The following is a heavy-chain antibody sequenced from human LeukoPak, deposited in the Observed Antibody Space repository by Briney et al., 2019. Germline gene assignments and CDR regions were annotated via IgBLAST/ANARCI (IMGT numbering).Heavy chain of an antibody. V-gene: IGHV3-23*01. D-gene: IGHD1-1*01. J-gene: IGHJ3*02. Sequence: GGSLRLSCAASGFSFSAYPMGWVRQAPGKGLQWLSGISASGDVTFHADRVKGRFAISRDNSKNTLYLQMTGLRAGDTTEYYCAKSLFTSATGTGRAFHIWGQGTMVTVSS. CDR2: ISASGDVT. CDR1: GFSFSAYP. CDR3: AKSLFTSATGTGRAFHI.